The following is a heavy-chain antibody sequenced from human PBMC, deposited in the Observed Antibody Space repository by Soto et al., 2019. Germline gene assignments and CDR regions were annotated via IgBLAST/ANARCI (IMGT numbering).Heavy chain of an antibody. D-gene: IGHD5-12*01. CDR3: ARGGYSGYDRGNYYYGMDV. CDR2: MNPNSGNT. J-gene: IGHJ6*02. CDR1: GYTFTSYD. V-gene: IGHV1-8*01. Sequence: ASVKVSCKASGYTFTSYDINWVRQATGQGLEWMGWMNPNSGNTGYAQKFQGRVTMTRNTSISTAYMELSSLRSEDTAVYYCARGGYSGYDRGNYYYGMDVWGQGTTVTVSS.